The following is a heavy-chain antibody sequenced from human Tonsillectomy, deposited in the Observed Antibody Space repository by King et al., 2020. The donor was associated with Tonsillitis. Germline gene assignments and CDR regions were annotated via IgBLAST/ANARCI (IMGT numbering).Heavy chain of an antibody. CDR2: IRYDGSNK. CDR3: WTLVDIVSPGGMDV. CDR1: GFTFSSYG. Sequence: VQLVESGGGVVQPGGSLRLSCAASGFTFSSYGMHWVRQAPGKGLEWVAFIRYDGSNKYYADSVKGRFTISRDNSKNTLYLQMKSLRAEDTAVYYCWTLVDIVSPGGMDVWGQGTTVTVSS. V-gene: IGHV3-30*02. D-gene: IGHD5/OR15-5a*01. J-gene: IGHJ6*02.